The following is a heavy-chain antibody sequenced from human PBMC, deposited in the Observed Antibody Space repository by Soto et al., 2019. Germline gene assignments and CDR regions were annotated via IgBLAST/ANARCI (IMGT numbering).Heavy chain of an antibody. CDR1: GFTFSTYA. V-gene: IGHV3-30-3*01. CDR2: ISYDGSNI. Sequence: QAQLVESGGGVVQPGRSLRLSCAASGFTFSTYAMHWVRQAPGKGLEWVAVISYDGSNIYYADSVKGRFTISRDNSKNTLDLQMDSLRPDDTAGYYCARPQMERRRYGMDVWGQGTTVTVSS. J-gene: IGHJ6*02. CDR3: ARPQMERRRYGMDV. D-gene: IGHD1-1*01.